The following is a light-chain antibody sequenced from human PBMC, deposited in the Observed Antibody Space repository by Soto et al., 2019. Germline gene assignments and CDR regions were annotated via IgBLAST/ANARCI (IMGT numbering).Light chain of an antibody. V-gene: IGLV2-18*02. J-gene: IGLJ1*01. CDR3: LSYTSSYSYV. CDR2: EVS. CDR1: SSYVGSYNR. Sequence: SVLTQPPSVSGSPGQSVAISCTGTSSYVGSYNRVSWYQQPPGTAPKLMIYEVSNRPSGVPDRFSGSKSGNTASLTISWLQAGDEADYYCLSYTSSYSYVFGTGTKVTVL.